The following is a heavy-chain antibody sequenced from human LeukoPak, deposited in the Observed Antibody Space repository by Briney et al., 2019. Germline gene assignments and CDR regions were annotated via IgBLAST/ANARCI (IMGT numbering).Heavy chain of an antibody. CDR3: ARDLVTGYYFDY. CDR1: GYSISTGYF. V-gene: IGHV4-38-2*02. CDR2: IYHRGTT. Sequence: PSETLSLTCTVSGYSISTGYFWGWIRQPPGKGPEWIGNIYHRGTTYYNPSLMTRVNIAVDTSKNQFSLKLSSVTAADTAVYYCARDLVTGYYFDYWGQGALVTVSS. J-gene: IGHJ4*02.